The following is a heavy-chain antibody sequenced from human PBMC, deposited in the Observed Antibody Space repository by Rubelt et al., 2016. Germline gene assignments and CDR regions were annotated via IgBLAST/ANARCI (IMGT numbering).Heavy chain of an antibody. Sequence: QITLKESGPTLVKPTQTLTLTCTFSGFSLSTSGVGVGWIRQPPGKALEWLALIYWDDDKRYSPSLKSRLTITKDTAKSQVVLTMTNMDPVDTATYYCAHGEVVAATPYFQHWGQGTLVTVSS. J-gene: IGHJ1*01. CDR1: GFSLSTSGVG. D-gene: IGHD2-15*01. CDR3: AHGEVVAATPYFQH. V-gene: IGHV2-5*02. CDR2: IYWDDDK.